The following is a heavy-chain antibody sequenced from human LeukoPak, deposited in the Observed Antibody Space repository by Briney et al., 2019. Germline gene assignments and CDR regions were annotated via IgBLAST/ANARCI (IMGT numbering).Heavy chain of an antibody. D-gene: IGHD3-3*01. V-gene: IGHV4-34*01. CDR1: GGSFSGYY. CDR2: INHSGST. J-gene: IGHJ5*02. Sequence: SETLSLTCAVYGGSFSGYYWSWIRQPPGKGLEWIGEINHSGSTNYNPSFKSRVTISVDTSKNQFSLKLSSVTAADTAVYYCARGKRGRHDFWSGNRKDNWFDPWGQGTLVTVSS. CDR3: ARGKRGRHDFWSGNRKDNWFDP.